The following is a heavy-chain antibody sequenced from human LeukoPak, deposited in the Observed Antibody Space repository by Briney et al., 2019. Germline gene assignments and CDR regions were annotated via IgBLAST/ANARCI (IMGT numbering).Heavy chain of an antibody. V-gene: IGHV1-3*01. CDR3: ARDLDAYSSSQGY. Sequence: GASVKVSCKASGYTFTSYAMHWVRQAPGQRLEWMGWINAGNGNTKYSQKFQGRVTITRDTSTSTAYMELRSLRSDDTAVYYCARDLDAYSSSQGYWGQGTLVTVSS. CDR2: INAGNGNT. CDR1: GYTFTSYA. J-gene: IGHJ4*02. D-gene: IGHD6-13*01.